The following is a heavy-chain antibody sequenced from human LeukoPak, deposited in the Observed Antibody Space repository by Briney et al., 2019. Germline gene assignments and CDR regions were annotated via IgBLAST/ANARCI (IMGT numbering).Heavy chain of an antibody. Sequence: ASVKVSCKASGYTFTGYYMHWVRQAPGQGLEWMGWINPNSGGTNYAQKFQGRVTMTRDTSTSTVYMELSSLRSEDTAIYYCARDRATDAFDIWGQGTMVTVSS. J-gene: IGHJ3*02. CDR1: GYTFTGYY. CDR2: INPNSGGT. CDR3: ARDRATDAFDI. V-gene: IGHV1-2*02. D-gene: IGHD1-26*01.